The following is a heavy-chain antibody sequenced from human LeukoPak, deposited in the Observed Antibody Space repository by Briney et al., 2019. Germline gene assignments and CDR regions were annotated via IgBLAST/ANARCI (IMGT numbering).Heavy chain of an antibody. CDR2: ISYSGSEK. Sequence: LAGGSLRLSCAASGFTFSTFSMYWVRQAPGKGLEWVALISYSGSEKYYADSVEGRFTISRDNSRNTLYLQMNSLSVEDAAFYYCAKDLANSWTIDYWGQGTLVTVSS. V-gene: IGHV3-30-3*01. D-gene: IGHD1-1*01. CDR1: GFTFSTFS. CDR3: AKDLANSWTIDY. J-gene: IGHJ4*02.